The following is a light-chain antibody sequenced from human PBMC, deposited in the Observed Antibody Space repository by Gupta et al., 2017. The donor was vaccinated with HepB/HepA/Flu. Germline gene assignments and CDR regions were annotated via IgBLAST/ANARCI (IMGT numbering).Light chain of an antibody. J-gene: IGKJ5*01. CDR2: WAS. CDR3: DQYYSIPIT. V-gene: IGKV4-1*01. CDR1: RSVLDNSNNKNF. Sequence: DIVMTQSQDSLAVSLGERATINCKSSRSVLDNSNNKNFLAWSQQKPGQPPKLRIYWASIRESGVPDRFSGSGSGTDITLTISSLQAEDVTVYYCDQYYSIPITFGQGTRLEIK.